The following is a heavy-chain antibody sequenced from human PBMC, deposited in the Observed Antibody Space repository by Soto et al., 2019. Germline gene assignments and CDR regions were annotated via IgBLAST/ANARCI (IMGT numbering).Heavy chain of an antibody. V-gene: IGHV4-59*01. D-gene: IGHD5-18*01. CDR2: IYYSGST. CDR3: ARVTWIQSYYYYYGMDV. J-gene: IGHJ6*02. CDR1: GGSISSYY. Sequence: TLSLTCTVSGGSISSYYCSWIRQPPGKGLEWIGYIYYSGSTNYNPSLKSRVTISVDTSKNQFSLKLSSVTAADTAVYYCARVTWIQSYYYYYGMDVWGQGTTVTVS.